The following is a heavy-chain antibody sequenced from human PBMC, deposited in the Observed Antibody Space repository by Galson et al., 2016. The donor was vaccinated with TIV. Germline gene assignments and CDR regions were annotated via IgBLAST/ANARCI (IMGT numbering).Heavy chain of an antibody. CDR1: GHTFTNYG. J-gene: IGHJ4*02. D-gene: IGHD2-2*01. CDR3: ARDAPYASAWSIDY. V-gene: IGHV1-18*03. CDR2: ISGYDSNR. Sequence: SEKVSCKASGHTFTNYGISWVRQAPGQGLEWMGWISGYDSNREYAQNVQGRVTMSIDTSTSTAYMEVRSLKSDDMAVYYCARDAPYASAWSIDYWGQGTLVTVS.